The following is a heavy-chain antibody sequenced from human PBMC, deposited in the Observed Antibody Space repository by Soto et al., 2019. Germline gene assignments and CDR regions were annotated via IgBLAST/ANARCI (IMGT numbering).Heavy chain of an antibody. J-gene: IGHJ6*02. D-gene: IGHD6-19*01. CDR2: INPDGSST. CDR1: GFTFSPYW. V-gene: IGHV3-74*01. CDR3: GRGGSDSPRGMDV. Sequence: EVQLAESGGGLVQPGGSLRLSCAASGFTFSPYWMHWVRQAPGKGLVWVSRINPDGSSTDYADSVKGRFTISRDNAKNTLYLQMNSLRAEDTAVYYCGRGGSDSPRGMDVSGQGTTVTVSS.